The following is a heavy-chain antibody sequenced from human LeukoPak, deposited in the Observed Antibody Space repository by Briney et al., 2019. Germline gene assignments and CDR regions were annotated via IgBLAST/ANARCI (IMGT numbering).Heavy chain of an antibody. V-gene: IGHV3-48*03. CDR1: GFTFSIYE. J-gene: IGHJ5*02. D-gene: IGHD3-10*01. Sequence: GGTLRLSCAASGFTFSIYEMNWVRQAPGKGLEGVSYISSIGSTIYYADSVKGRFTISRDNAKNSLYLQMNSLRAEDTAVYYCARDYYGSGSYPNWFDPWGQGTLVTVSS. CDR3: ARDYYGSGSYPNWFDP. CDR2: ISSIGSTI.